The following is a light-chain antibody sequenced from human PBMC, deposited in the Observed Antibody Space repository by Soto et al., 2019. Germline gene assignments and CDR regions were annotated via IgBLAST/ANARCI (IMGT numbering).Light chain of an antibody. V-gene: IGLV2-11*01. CDR1: SSDVGAYNY. CDR3: CSYAGTYSVI. CDR2: DIT. Sequence: QSVLTQPRSVSESPGQSVTISCTGTSSDVGAYNYVSWYQQHPGKAPKIMIYDITKRPSGVPDRFSASKSGNTASLTISGLQAEDEADYYCCSYAGTYSVIFGGGTKLTV. J-gene: IGLJ2*01.